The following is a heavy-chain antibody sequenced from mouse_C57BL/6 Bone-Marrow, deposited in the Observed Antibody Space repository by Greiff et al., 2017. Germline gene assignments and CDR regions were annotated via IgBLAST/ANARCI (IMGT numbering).Heavy chain of an antibody. V-gene: IGHV1-9*01. CDR3: ARYLLWLRRGYYFDY. CDR1: GYTFTGYW. J-gene: IGHJ2*01. Sequence: VQRVESGAELMKPGASVKLSCKATGYTFTGYWIEWVKQRPGHGLEWIGEILPGSGSTNYNEKFKGKATFTADTSSNTAYMQLSSLTTEDSAIYYCARYLLWLRRGYYFDYWGQGTTLTVSS. D-gene: IGHD2-9*01. CDR2: ILPGSGST.